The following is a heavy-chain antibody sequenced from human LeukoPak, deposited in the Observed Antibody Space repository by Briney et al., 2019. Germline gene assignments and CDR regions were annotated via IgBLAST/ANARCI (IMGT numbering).Heavy chain of an antibody. D-gene: IGHD3-9*01. Sequence: GRSLRLSCAASGFTFSSYAMHWVRQAPGKGLEWVAVISYDGSNKYYADSVKGRFIISRDNSKNTLYLQMNSLRAEDTAVYYCARVSGKFYDILTGYYSYWGQGTLVTVSS. V-gene: IGHV3-30-3*01. CDR2: ISYDGSNK. CDR1: GFTFSSYA. CDR3: ARVSGKFYDILTGYYSY. J-gene: IGHJ4*02.